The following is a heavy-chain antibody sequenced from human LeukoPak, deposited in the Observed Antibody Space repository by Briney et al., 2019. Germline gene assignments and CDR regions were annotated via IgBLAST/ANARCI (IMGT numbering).Heavy chain of an antibody. CDR3: ARSSSGTYHY. D-gene: IGHD3-10*01. J-gene: IGHJ4*02. V-gene: IGHV1-3*01. CDR1: GYNFASHT. Sequence: GASVKVSCKTSGYNFASHTMHWLRQAPGQSPEWMGSINGDNGNTKYSEKFQGRVTFTRDTSASSAYMELSRLRSEDTAVYYCARSSSGTYHYWGQGTLVTVSS. CDR2: INGDNGNT.